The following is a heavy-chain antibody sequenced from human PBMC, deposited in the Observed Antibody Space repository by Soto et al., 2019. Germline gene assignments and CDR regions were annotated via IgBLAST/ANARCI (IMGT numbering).Heavy chain of an antibody. V-gene: IGHV4-30-4*01. CDR1: DGSLNSGAYH. CDR3: ARDYRIPSGGMDV. CDR2: VYYSGST. Sequence: QVQLQESGPGLVKPSQTLSLTCTVSDGSLNSGAYHWTWIRQPPGKGLEWIGAVYYSGSTYYNPSLKSRIRISVDTSKNHVSLKLTSVTAAGTAVYYCARDYRIPSGGMDVWGQGTTVTVSS. D-gene: IGHD2-21*01. J-gene: IGHJ6*02.